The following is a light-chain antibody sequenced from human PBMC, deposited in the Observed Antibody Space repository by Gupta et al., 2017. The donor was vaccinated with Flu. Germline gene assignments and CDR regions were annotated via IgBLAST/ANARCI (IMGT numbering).Light chain of an antibody. CDR2: GAS. J-gene: IGKJ2*01. Sequence: GTLSLSPGEGATLSCRTSQSGSRNFLAWYRQKPGQAPRLVIYGASNRATGIPDRFTGNGSGTEFSLTVSRREPEDFEVYYCQYEGDCVVTFGQGTKLEIK. V-gene: IGKV3-20*01. CDR1: QSGSRNF. CDR3: QYEGDCVVT.